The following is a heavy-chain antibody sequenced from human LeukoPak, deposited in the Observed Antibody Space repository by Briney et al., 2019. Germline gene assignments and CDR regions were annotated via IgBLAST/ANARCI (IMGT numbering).Heavy chain of an antibody. CDR1: GFTFSDYY. Sequence: GGSLRLSCAASGFTFSDYYMSWIRQAPGKGLEWVSYISSSGSTIYYADSVKGRFTISRDNAKNSLYLQMNSLRAEATAVYYCARSRAIPYFDYWGQGTLVTVSS. CDR2: ISSSGSTI. V-gene: IGHV3-11*01. D-gene: IGHD2-2*02. J-gene: IGHJ4*02. CDR3: ARSRAIPYFDY.